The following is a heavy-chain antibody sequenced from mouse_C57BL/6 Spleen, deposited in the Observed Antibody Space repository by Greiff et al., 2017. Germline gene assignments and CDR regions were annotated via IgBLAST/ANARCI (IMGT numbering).Heavy chain of an antibody. CDR1: GFTFSSYA. CDR3: ARGRLDY. D-gene: IGHD2-12*01. Sequence: EVQRVESGGGLVKPGGSLKLSCAASGFTFSSYAMSWVRQTPEKRLEWVATISDGGSYTYYPDNVKGRFTISRDNAKNNLYLQMSHLKSEDTAMYYCARGRLDYWGQGTTLTVSS. J-gene: IGHJ2*01. V-gene: IGHV5-4*01. CDR2: ISDGGSYT.